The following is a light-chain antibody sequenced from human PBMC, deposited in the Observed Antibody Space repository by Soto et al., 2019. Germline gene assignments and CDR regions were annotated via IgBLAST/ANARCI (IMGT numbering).Light chain of an antibody. Sequence: DMQLTQSPSSLSASIGDRVTITCQASQDSRKNLNWYQQRPGKAPKVLIYEASTLDTGVTSRFSGSGSVTEFTLTITSLQPEDIAKYYCQHYDTVPPFTFGQGTELEIK. V-gene: IGKV1-33*01. CDR2: EAS. CDR1: QDSRKN. CDR3: QHYDTVPPFT. J-gene: IGKJ2*01.